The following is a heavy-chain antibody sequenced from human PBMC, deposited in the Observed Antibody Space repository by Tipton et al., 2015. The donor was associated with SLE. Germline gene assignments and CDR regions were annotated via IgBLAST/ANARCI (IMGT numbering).Heavy chain of an antibody. Sequence: TLSLTCAVYGGSFSGYYWSWIRQPPGKGLEWIGEINHGGSTNYNPSLKSRVTISVDTSKNQFSLKLSSVTAADTAVYYCARVLLTYDSSGYSDYWGQGTLVTVSS. CDR3: ARVLLTYDSSGYSDY. CDR2: INHGGST. V-gene: IGHV4-34*01. D-gene: IGHD3-22*01. CDR1: GGSFSGYY. J-gene: IGHJ4*02.